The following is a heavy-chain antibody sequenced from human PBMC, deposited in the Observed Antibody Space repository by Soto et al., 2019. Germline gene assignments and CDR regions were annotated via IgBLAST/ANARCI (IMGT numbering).Heavy chain of an antibody. V-gene: IGHV4-59*11. CDR2: VHYSGST. CDR3: AIRYYSTSPLGHFYY. Sequence: SETLSLTCVVSGGSISSHYWSWIRQPPGSGLEWIGFVHYSGSTNYSPSLKSRVTMSIDTSKNQFSLNLSSVTAADTAFYFCAIRYYSTSPLGHFYYWGQRTPVTVSS. D-gene: IGHD6-6*01. CDR1: GGSISSHY. J-gene: IGHJ4*02.